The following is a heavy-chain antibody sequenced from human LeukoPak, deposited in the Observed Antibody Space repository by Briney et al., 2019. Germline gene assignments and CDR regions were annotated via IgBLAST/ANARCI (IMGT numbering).Heavy chain of an antibody. V-gene: IGHV1-2*02. CDR3: ARGASRSFDY. Sequence: GTSVKVSCRASGYTFTGHYIHWVRQAPGQGLEWMGWIHPNTGGTKYAQKFQGRVTMTRDTSISTAYMELSSLRSEDTAVYFCARGASRSFDYWGQGTLVTVSS. CDR2: IHPNTGGT. CDR1: GYTFTGHY. J-gene: IGHJ4*02.